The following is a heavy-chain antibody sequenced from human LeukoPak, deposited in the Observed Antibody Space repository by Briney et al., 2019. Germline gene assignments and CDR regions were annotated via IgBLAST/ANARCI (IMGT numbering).Heavy chain of an antibody. J-gene: IGHJ6*03. Sequence: PGGSLRLSCAASGFTFSSYAMSWVRQAPGKGLEWVSAISGSGGSTYYADSVKGRFTISRDNSKSTLYLQMNSLRAEDTAVYYCAKDGQSPYYYYYMDVWGKGTTVTVSS. D-gene: IGHD3/OR15-3a*01. CDR1: GFTFSSYA. CDR2: ISGSGGST. V-gene: IGHV3-23*01. CDR3: AKDGQSPYYYYYMDV.